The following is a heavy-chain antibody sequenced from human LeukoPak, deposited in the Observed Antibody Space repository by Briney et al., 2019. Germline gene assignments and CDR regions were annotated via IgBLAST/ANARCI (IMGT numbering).Heavy chain of an antibody. J-gene: IGHJ4*02. CDR2: IRYDGSNK. V-gene: IGHV3-30*02. D-gene: IGHD4-17*01. CDR3: AKDNYDYGDYDGGDY. Sequence: GRPLRLSCVASGFTFSSYGMHCVRQPPGKGLEWVAFIRYDGSNKYYADSVKGRFTSSRDNSRDTLHLQMNSLRAEDTAVYYCAKDNYDYGDYDGGDYWGQGTLVTVSS. CDR1: GFTFSSYG.